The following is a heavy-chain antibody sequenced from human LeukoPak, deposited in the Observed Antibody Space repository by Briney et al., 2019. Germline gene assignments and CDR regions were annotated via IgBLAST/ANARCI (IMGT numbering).Heavy chain of an antibody. CDR2: ISSSSSIK. J-gene: IGHJ4*02. CDR1: GFTFNTYD. Sequence: GGSLGLSCSASGFTFNTYDMNWVRQAPGKGLEWISYISSSSSIKYYADSVKGRFTISRDNAKNSLYLQMNSLRVDDTAVYYCARAMYSASSRGRLSDYWGQGTLVTVSS. V-gene: IGHV3-48*01. D-gene: IGHD1-26*01. CDR3: ARAMYSASSRGRLSDY.